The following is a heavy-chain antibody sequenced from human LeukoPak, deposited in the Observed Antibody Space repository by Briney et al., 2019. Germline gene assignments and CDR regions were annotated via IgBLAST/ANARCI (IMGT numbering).Heavy chain of an antibody. CDR3: ATAEYSSGWTGDFDY. D-gene: IGHD6-19*01. V-gene: IGHV1-24*01. J-gene: IGHJ4*02. CDR2: FDPEDGET. CDR1: GYTLTELS. Sequence: ASVKVSCKVSGYTLTELSMHWVRQAPGKGLEWMGGFDPEDGETIYAQKFQGRVTMTEDTSTDTAYVELSSLRSEDTAVYYCATAEYSSGWTGDFDYWGQGTLVTVSS.